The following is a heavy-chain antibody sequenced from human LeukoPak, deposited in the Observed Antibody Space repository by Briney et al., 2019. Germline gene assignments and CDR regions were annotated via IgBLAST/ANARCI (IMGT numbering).Heavy chain of an antibody. Sequence: GASVKVSCKASVSDFTNSGISWVRQAPGQGLEGRGWRRIYNGNTDYKLQGRVTMTTDTSTSTAYMEVRSLRSDDTAVYYCARGGPFPSGSSSREYYLDYWGQGTLVTVSS. CDR2: RRIYNGNT. J-gene: IGHJ4*02. D-gene: IGHD6-6*01. CDR3: ARGGPFPSGSSSREYYLDY. CDR1: VSDFTNSG. V-gene: IGHV1-18*01.